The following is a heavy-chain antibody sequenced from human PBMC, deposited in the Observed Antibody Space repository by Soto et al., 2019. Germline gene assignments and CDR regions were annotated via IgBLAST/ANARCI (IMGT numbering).Heavy chain of an antibody. CDR1: GYTFTSYY. CDR3: ASTLNSIVGADAFDI. D-gene: IGHD1-26*01. CDR2: IIPIFGTA. J-gene: IGHJ3*02. Sequence: SVKVSCKASGYTFTSYYMHWVRQAPGQGLEWMGGIIPIFGTANYAQKFQGRVTITADESTSTAYMELSSLRSEDTAVYYCASTLNSIVGADAFDIWGQ. V-gene: IGHV1-69*13.